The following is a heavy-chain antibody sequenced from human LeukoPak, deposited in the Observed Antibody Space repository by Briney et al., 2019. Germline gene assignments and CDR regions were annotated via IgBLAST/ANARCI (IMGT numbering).Heavy chain of an antibody. V-gene: IGHV3-48*04. CDR2: ISSSSSTI. D-gene: IGHD2-2*01. Sequence: PGGSLRLSCAASGFTFSSYSMNWVRQAPGKGLEWVSYISSSSSTIYYADSVKGRFTISRDNAKNSLYLQMNSLRAEDTAVYYCARDSGIQGIVVVPAAEEGVDYWGQGTLVTVSS. CDR1: GFTFSSYS. CDR3: ARDSGIQGIVVVPAAEEGVDY. J-gene: IGHJ4*02.